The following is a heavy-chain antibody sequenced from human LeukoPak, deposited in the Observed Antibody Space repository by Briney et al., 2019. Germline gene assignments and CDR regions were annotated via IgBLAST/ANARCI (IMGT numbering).Heavy chain of an antibody. CDR3: ARAVAGTEFYFDY. CDR2: ISSGSGYI. V-gene: IGHV3-21*01. D-gene: IGHD6-19*01. J-gene: IGHJ4*02. Sequence: KPGGSLRLSCAASGFTFSTYTMNWVRQAPGKGLEWVSCISSGSGYIYYADSVKGRFTVSRDNAKNSLYLQMSSLGAEDTAVYYCARAVAGTEFYFDYWGQGTLVTVSS. CDR1: GFTFSTYT.